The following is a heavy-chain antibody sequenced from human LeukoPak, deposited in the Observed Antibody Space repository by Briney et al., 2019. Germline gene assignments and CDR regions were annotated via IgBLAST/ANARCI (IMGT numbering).Heavy chain of an antibody. V-gene: IGHV3-21*01. J-gene: IGHJ5*02. D-gene: IGHD3-22*01. Sequence: GGSLRLSCAASGFTFSSYSMNGVRQAPGKGLEWVSSISSSSSYIYYADSVKGRFTISRYNAKNSLYLQMNSLRAEDTAVYYCARVLSGSWDWFDPWGQGTLVTVSS. CDR2: ISSSSSYI. CDR3: ARVLSGSWDWFDP. CDR1: GFTFSSYS.